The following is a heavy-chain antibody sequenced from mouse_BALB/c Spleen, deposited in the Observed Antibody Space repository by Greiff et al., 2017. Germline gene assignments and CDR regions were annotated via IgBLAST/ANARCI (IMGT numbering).Heavy chain of an antibody. CDR1: GFSLTSYG. CDR3: ARGDYRYDEDAMDY. V-gene: IGHV2-9*02. Sequence: VQLKESGPGLVAPSQSLSITCTVSGFSLTSYGVHWVRQPPGKGLEWLGVIWAGGSTNYNSALMSRLSISKDNSKSQVFLKMNSLQTDDTAMYYCARGDYRYDEDAMDYWGQGTSVTVSS. J-gene: IGHJ4*01. D-gene: IGHD2-14*01. CDR2: IWAGGST.